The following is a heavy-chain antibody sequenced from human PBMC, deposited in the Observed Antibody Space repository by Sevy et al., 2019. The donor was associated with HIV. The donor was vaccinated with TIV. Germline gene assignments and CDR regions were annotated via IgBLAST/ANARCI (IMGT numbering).Heavy chain of an antibody. D-gene: IGHD6-6*01. CDR3: ASRGVVEYSSSSVGMGAFDI. J-gene: IGHJ3*02. Sequence: ASVKVSCKASGYTFTGYYMHWVRQAPGQGLEWMGWINPNSGGTNYAQKFQGRVTMTRDTSISTAYMELSRLRSDDTAVYYWASRGVVEYSSSSVGMGAFDIWGQGTMVTVSS. V-gene: IGHV1-2*02. CDR1: GYTFTGYY. CDR2: INPNSGGT.